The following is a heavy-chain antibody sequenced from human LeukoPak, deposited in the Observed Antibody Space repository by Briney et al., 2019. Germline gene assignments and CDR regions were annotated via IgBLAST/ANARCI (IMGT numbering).Heavy chain of an antibody. J-gene: IGHJ3*02. D-gene: IGHD3-9*01. V-gene: IGHV4-39*01. CDR1: GGSISSSSYY. Sequence: SETLSLTCTVSGGSISSSSYYWGWIRQPPGKGLEWIGSIYYSGSTYYNPSLKSRVTISVDTSKNQFSLKLSSVTAADTAVYYCARHIRYFDWLLSKPEIDAFDIWGQGTMVTVSS. CDR2: IYYSGST. CDR3: ARHIRYFDWLLSKPEIDAFDI.